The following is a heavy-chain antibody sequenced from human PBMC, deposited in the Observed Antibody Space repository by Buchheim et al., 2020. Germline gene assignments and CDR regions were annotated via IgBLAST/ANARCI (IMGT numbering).Heavy chain of an antibody. CDR2: MNPNSGNT. D-gene: IGHD6-19*01. V-gene: IGHV1-8*01. J-gene: IGHJ6*02. CDR3: AGRSGKSSGWYLGYYYYGMDV. CDR1: GYTFTSYD. Sequence: QVQLVQSGAEVKKPGASVKVSCKASGYTFTSYDINWVRQATGQGLEWMGWMNPNSGNTGYAQKFQGRVTMTRNTPISTAYMELSSLRSEDTAVYYCAGRSGKSSGWYLGYYYYGMDVWGQGTT.